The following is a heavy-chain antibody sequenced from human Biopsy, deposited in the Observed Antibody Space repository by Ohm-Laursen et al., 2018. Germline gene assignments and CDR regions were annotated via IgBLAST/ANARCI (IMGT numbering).Heavy chain of an antibody. D-gene: IGHD3-3*01. CDR1: GYTFTTYY. Sequence: SSVKVSCKASGYTFTTYYIHWVRQAPGQGLEWVGRIVPVLGHLNYAQRFQGRVSITADKSTSYVFMELSRLTSGDTAVYYCAADADGYYTEFDSWGPGTLVTVSS. J-gene: IGHJ4*02. CDR3: AADADGYYTEFDS. V-gene: IGHV1-69*04. CDR2: IVPVLGHL.